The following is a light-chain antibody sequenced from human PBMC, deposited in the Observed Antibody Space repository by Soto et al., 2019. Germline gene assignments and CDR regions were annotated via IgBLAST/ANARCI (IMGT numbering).Light chain of an antibody. Sequence: EILLTQSPGTLSLSPGERATLSCRASQSVSNSYLAGYQQKPGQAPRLLIYGASGRATGIPDRFSGSGSGTDFTLTISRLEPEDFAVYYCQQYGSSPYTFGQGTKLEI. CDR3: QQYGSSPYT. J-gene: IGKJ2*01. CDR2: GAS. CDR1: QSVSNSY. V-gene: IGKV3-20*01.